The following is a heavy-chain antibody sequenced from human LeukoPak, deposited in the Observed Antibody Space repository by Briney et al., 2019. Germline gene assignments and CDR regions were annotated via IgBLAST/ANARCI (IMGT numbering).Heavy chain of an antibody. CDR2: MNPNSGNT. CDR3: ARESGSYYDPLGAFDI. J-gene: IGHJ3*02. V-gene: IGHV1-8*01. Sequence: ASVKVSCKASGYTFTSYDINWVRQATGQGLEWMGWMNPNSGNTGYAQKFQGRVTMTRNTSISTAYMELSSLRSEDTAVYYCARESGSYYDPLGAFDIWGQGTMVAVSS. CDR1: GYTFTSYD. D-gene: IGHD1-26*01.